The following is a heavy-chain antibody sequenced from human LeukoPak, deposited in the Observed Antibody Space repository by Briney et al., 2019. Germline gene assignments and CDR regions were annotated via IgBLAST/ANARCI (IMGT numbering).Heavy chain of an antibody. V-gene: IGHV3-7*04. CDR1: GFTFSSYA. CDR2: IKQDGSEK. J-gene: IGHJ1*01. Sequence: PGRSLRLSCAASGFTFSSYAMHWVRQAPGKGLEWVANIKQDGSEKYYVDSVKGRFTISRDNAKNSLYLQMNSLRAEDTAVYYCARGGIAAAGRYFQHWGQGTLVTVSS. D-gene: IGHD6-13*01. CDR3: ARGGIAAAGRYFQH.